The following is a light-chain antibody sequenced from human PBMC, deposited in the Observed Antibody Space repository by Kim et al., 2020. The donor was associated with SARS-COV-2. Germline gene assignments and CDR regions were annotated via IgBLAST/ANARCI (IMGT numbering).Light chain of an antibody. CDR2: DAS. Sequence: EIVLTQSPAPLSLSPGERATLSCRASQNVSTYLAWYQQTPGQAPRLLIYDASNRATGIPARFSGSGSGTDFTLTISSLEPEDFAVYSCQQRSNWLTFGGGTNVDIK. CDR1: QNVSTY. CDR3: QQRSNWLT. J-gene: IGKJ4*01. V-gene: IGKV3-11*01.